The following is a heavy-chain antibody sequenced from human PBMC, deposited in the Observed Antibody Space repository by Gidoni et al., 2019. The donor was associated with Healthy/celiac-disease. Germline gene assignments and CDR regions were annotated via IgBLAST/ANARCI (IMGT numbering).Heavy chain of an antibody. V-gene: IGHV4-61*01. D-gene: IGHD1-26*01. CDR2: IYYTGCT. CDR3: ARIAILGATTPFDY. Sequence: VQLQETGPGLVKPSEALSLTCTVSGGSIRSGSYYWSWIRQPPGKGLEWIGYIYYTGCTNYHPSLKSPVTISVDPSKDQFSLQLRSLTAAYTAVYYCARIAILGATTPFDYWGQGTLVTVSS. J-gene: IGHJ4*02. CDR1: GGSIRSGSYY.